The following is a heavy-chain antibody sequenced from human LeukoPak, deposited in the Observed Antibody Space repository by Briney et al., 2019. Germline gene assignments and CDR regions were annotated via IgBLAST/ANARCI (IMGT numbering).Heavy chain of an antibody. J-gene: IGHJ3*02. V-gene: IGHV1-18*01. CDR3: ARRVAVARRDAFDI. Sequence: ASVKVSCKASGYTFTSYGISWVRQAPGQGLEWMGWITSYNVYTISPHKLHGRVTMSTDTSTGTAYMELRSLRSDDTAVYYCARRVAVARRDAFDIWGKGTMVTVSS. CDR1: GYTFTSYG. CDR2: ITSYNVYT. D-gene: IGHD6-19*01.